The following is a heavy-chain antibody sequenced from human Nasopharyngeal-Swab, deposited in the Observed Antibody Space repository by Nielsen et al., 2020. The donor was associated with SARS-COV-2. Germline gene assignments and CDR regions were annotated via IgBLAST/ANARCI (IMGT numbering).Heavy chain of an antibody. D-gene: IGHD3-10*01. CDR2: LYYSGST. Sequence: RQAPGKGLEWIGTLYYSGSTYQNPSLKSQVPISVDTSKNQFSLDLSSVTAADTAVYYCARGGGWFGELLGGYYYYYYMDVWGKGTTVTVSS. CDR3: ARGGGWFGELLGGYYYYYYMDV. V-gene: IGHV4-39*02. J-gene: IGHJ6*03.